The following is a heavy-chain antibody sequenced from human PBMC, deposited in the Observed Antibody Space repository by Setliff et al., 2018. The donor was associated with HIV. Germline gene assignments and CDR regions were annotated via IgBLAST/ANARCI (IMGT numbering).Heavy chain of an antibody. CDR1: GGIFTTSS. Sequence: SVKVSCKSSGGIFTTSSINWMRQVPGQGLEWMGGFNPIFTSPDYAQKFQDRITMTADESTSTAYMELRSLTSEDTAVYFCARGVRVTVVQRASSLDFWGQGTLVTVSS. CDR3: ARGVRVTVVQRASSLDF. CDR2: FNPIFTSP. D-gene: IGHD2-21*02. V-gene: IGHV1-69*13. J-gene: IGHJ4*02.